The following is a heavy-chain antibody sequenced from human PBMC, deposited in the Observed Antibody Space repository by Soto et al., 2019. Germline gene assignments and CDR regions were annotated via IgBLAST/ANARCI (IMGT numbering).Heavy chain of an antibody. D-gene: IGHD6-13*01. J-gene: IGHJ3*02. Sequence: EVQLLESGGGLVQPGGSLSLPCAASGLTLGSYAMSWVRQAQGKGLEWVSAISGSGGSTYYADSVKGRFTISRDNSKNTLYLQMNSLRAEDTAVYYCAKEGYSSPRAFDIWGQGTMVTVSS. CDR2: ISGSGGST. V-gene: IGHV3-23*01. CDR3: AKEGYSSPRAFDI. CDR1: GLTLGSYA.